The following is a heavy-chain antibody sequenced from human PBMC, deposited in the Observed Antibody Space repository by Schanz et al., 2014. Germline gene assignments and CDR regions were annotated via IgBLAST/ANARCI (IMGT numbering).Heavy chain of an antibody. CDR2: LSEGGGGT. Sequence: EVELVESGGGLVQPGGSLRLSCAASGFSFSDHAMDWVRQAAGKGLQWVSALSEGGGGTHYADSVRGQFTISSDSSKNTLYLQMSSQRADDTAVYYDAKDGPWGAGSYSADGGMDVWGQGTTVT. V-gene: IGHV3-23*04. CDR3: AKDGPWGAGSYSADGGMDV. J-gene: IGHJ6*02. CDR1: GFSFSDHA. D-gene: IGHD3-10*01.